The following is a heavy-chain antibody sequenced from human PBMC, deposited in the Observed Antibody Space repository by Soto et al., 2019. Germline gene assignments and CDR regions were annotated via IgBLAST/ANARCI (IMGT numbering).Heavy chain of an antibody. V-gene: IGHV1-18*01. D-gene: IGHD6-13*01. Sequence: ASVKVSCKASGYNFSNFGVSWVRQAPGQGLEWMGWISAYNPNRNYAQKFQDRFTMTTDSSTSTAYMELRSLRSDDTAVYYCARDDYSSIWYLVYWGQGTLVTVSS. J-gene: IGHJ4*02. CDR1: GYNFSNFG. CDR2: ISAYNPNR. CDR3: ARDDYSSIWYLVY.